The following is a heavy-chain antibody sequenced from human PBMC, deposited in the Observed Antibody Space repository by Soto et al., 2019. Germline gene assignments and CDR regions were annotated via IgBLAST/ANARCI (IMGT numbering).Heavy chain of an antibody. V-gene: IGHV3-30*03. CDR2: ISYDGSNK. CDR3: VGSQYYFDY. J-gene: IGHJ4*02. D-gene: IGHD1-26*01. CDR1: GFPFSSYG. Sequence: QVQLVESGGGVVQPGRSLRLSCAASGFPFSSYGMHWVREAPGKGLEWVAVISYDGSNKYYADSVKGRFTISRDNSASPLYLQMNSLRPEDTALYYCVGSQYYFDYRGQGTLVTVSP.